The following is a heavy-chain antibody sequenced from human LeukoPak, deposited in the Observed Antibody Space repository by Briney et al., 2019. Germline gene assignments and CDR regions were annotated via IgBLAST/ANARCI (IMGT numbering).Heavy chain of an antibody. CDR3: ARAHIAARANFDY. J-gene: IGHJ4*02. CDR1: GGSFSGYY. CDR2: INHSGST. D-gene: IGHD6-6*01. Sequence: PSETLSLTCAVYGGSFSGYYWSWIRQPPGKGLEWIGEINHSGSTNYNPSLKSRVTISVDTSKNQFSLKLSSVTAADTAVYYCARAHIAARANFDYWGQGTLVTVSS. V-gene: IGHV4-34*01.